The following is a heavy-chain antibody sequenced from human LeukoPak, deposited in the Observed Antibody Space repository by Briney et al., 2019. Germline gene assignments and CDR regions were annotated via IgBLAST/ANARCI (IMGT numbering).Heavy chain of an antibody. CDR1: GFTFTSTA. Sequence: SVKVSCKASGFTFTSTAVQWVRQARGQRLEWIGWILVGSGNTNYAQMFQERVTLTWDVSTSTAYMVLSSLRSEDTAIYYCASDPPYTSSSAWWGQGTLVTVSS. CDR3: ASDPPYTSSSAW. V-gene: IGHV1-58*01. CDR2: ILVGSGNT. J-gene: IGHJ4*02. D-gene: IGHD2-2*01.